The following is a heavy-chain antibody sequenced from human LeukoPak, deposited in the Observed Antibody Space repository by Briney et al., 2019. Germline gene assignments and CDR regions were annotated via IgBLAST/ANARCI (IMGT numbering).Heavy chain of an antibody. CDR2: ISGSGGST. J-gene: IGHJ4*02. CDR1: GFTFSNYG. V-gene: IGHV3-23*01. D-gene: IGHD6-13*01. Sequence: GGSLRLSCAASGFTFSNYGMSWVRQAPGKGLEWVSAISGSGGSTYYADSVKGRFTISRDNSKNTLYLQMNSLRAEDTAVYYCAKGTAGIAAAPYFDYWGQGTLVTVSS. CDR3: AKGTAGIAAAPYFDY.